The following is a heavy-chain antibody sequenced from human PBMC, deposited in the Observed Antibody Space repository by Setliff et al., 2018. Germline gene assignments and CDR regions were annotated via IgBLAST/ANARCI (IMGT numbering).Heavy chain of an antibody. Sequence: GGSLRLSCAASGFTFTDYSMNWVRQAPGKGLEWISYISSSGSTIYYADSVKGRFTISRDNAKNSLYLQMNSLRAEDTAVYYCARGSGYLTSFYYYYYGMNVWGQGTTVTVSS. J-gene: IGHJ6*02. CDR2: ISSSGSTI. CDR3: ARGSGYLTSFYYYYYGMNV. V-gene: IGHV3-48*04. CDR1: GFTFTDYS. D-gene: IGHD5-18*01.